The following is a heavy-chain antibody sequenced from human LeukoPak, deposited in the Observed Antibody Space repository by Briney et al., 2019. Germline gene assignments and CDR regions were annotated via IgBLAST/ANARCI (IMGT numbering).Heavy chain of an antibody. Sequence: PGGSLRLSCAASGFTFRSYSMNWVRQAPGKGLEWVSSISSSSSYIYYADSVKGRFTISRDNAKNSLYLQMNSLRAEDTAVYYCARGYNWNYYFDYWGQGTLVTVSS. CDR2: ISSSSSYI. CDR3: ARGYNWNYYFDY. J-gene: IGHJ4*02. V-gene: IGHV3-21*01. D-gene: IGHD1-20*01. CDR1: GFTFRSYS.